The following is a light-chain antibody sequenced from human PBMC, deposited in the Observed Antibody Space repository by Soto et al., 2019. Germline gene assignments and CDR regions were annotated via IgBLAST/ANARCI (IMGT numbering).Light chain of an antibody. CDR1: SSDVGGYNY. Sequence: QSALTQPASMSGSPGQSITISCTGTSSDVGGYNYVSWYQQHPGKAPKLMIYEVSNRPSGVSNRFSGSKSGNTASLTISGLQAEDEADYYCSSYTSSSTGVVFGGGTKVTVL. J-gene: IGLJ2*01. CDR2: EVS. CDR3: SSYTSSSTGVV. V-gene: IGLV2-14*01.